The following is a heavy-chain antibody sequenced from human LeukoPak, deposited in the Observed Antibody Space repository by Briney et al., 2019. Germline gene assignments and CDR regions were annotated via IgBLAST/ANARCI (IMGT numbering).Heavy chain of an antibody. V-gene: IGHV3-7*01. D-gene: IGHD3-10*01. J-gene: IGHJ4*02. CDR1: GFTFSSYW. CDR2: IKQDGSEK. CDR3: ARDARVRVADY. Sequence: TGGSLRLSCAASGFTFSSYWMSWVRQAPGKGLEWVANIKQDGSEKYYVDSVKGRFTISRDNAKNSMYLQMNSLRAEDTAVYYCARDARVRVADYWGQGTLVTVSS.